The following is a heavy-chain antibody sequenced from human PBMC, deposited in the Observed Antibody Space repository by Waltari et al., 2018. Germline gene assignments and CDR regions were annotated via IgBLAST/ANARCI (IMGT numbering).Heavy chain of an antibody. D-gene: IGHD6-13*01. CDR1: GTSVTTTNYF. CDR3: ARGIWQQLAHFDS. CDR2: IYFTGST. Sequence: QLYLQLSGPGLVKPSETLSLTCAVSGTSVTTTNYFWGWIRQPPGKGLEWIGRIYFTGSTDYNPSLKSRVTISIDTSTNQFSLNLRSVTAADTAVYYCARGIWQQLAHFDSWGQGTLVTVSS. V-gene: IGHV4-39*01. J-gene: IGHJ4*02.